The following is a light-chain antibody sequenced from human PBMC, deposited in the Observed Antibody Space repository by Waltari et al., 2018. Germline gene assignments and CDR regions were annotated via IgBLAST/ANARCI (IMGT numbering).Light chain of an antibody. CDR2: NTY. V-gene: IGKV1-16*02. J-gene: IGKJ2*01. CDR1: QDIGKS. CDR3: QQYKSYPYT. Sequence: DIQMTQSPSSLSASVGDRVTITCRASQDIGKSLTWFQQKPGKATKSLIYNTYILQSGVPSKFSGSGTGTDFTLTISSLQPEDFATYYCQQYKSYPYTFGQGTNLETK.